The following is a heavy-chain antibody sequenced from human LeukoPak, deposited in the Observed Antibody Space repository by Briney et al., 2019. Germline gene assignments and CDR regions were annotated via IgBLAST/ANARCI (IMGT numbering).Heavy chain of an antibody. Sequence: SQTLSLTCAISGDSVSSNSAAWNWIRQSPSRGLEWLGRTYYRSKWYNDYAVSVKSRITINPDTSKNQFSLQLNSVTPEDTAVYYWARGGYQDIVVVVAAIGAFDIWGQGTMVTVSS. CDR2: TYYRSKWYN. CDR1: GDSVSSNSAA. CDR3: ARGGYQDIVVVVAAIGAFDI. D-gene: IGHD2-15*01. V-gene: IGHV6-1*01. J-gene: IGHJ3*02.